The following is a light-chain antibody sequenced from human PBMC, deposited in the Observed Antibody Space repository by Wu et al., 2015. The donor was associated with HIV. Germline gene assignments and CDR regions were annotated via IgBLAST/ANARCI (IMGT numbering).Light chain of an antibody. CDR1: ESISTY. J-gene: IGKJ2*01. Sequence: SVLTQSPATLSLSPGERATLYCRASESISTYLAWYQQKPGQAPRLLIYDASNRATGIPARFSGGGSGTDFTLTISNLEPEDFAVYYCQQRSNWPPYTFGQGTKLEI. CDR3: QQRSNWPPYT. V-gene: IGKV3-11*01. CDR2: DAS.